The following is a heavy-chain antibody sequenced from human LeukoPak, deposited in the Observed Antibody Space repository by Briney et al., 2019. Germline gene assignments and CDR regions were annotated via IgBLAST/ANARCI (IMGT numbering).Heavy chain of an antibody. CDR2: IVGSGGST. V-gene: IGHV3-23*01. CDR1: GFTFSSYA. Sequence: GGSLRLSCAASGFTFSSYAMTWVRQAPGMRLEWVSAIVGSGGSTSYANSVKGRFTISRDNPKNTLYLHMNNLRAEDTAVYYCAKDPLGSGWFFDYWGQGTLVTVSS. CDR3: AKDPLGSGWFFDY. D-gene: IGHD6-19*01. J-gene: IGHJ4*02.